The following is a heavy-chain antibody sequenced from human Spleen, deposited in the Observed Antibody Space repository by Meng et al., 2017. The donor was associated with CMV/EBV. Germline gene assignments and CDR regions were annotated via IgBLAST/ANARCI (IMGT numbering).Heavy chain of an antibody. CDR3: TTGGYYGDYEELVDY. J-gene: IGHJ4*02. CDR1: GFTFSNAW. D-gene: IGHD4-17*01. Sequence: GESRKISCAASGFTFSNAWMSWVRQAPGKGLEWVGRIESKTDGGTTDYTAPVKGRFTISRDDSKNTLYLQMNSLKTEDTAVYYCTTGGYYGDYEELVDYWGQGTLVTVSS. V-gene: IGHV3-15*04. CDR2: IESKTDGGTT.